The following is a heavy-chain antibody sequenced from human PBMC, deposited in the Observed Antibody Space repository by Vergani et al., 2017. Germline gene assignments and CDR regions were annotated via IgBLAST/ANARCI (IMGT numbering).Heavy chain of an antibody. CDR1: GYFISSGYY. CDR2: IYHRGST. V-gene: IGHV4-38-2*02. J-gene: IGHJ4*02. CDR3: ARDNGLYSSSSGFDY. D-gene: IGHD6-6*01. Sequence: QVQLQESGPGLVKPSETLSLTCAVSGYFISSGYYWGWVRQPPGKGLEWIGSIYHRGSTFYNPSLKSRVTISVDTSKNQFSLKLSSVTAADTAVYYCARDNGLYSSSSGFDYWGQGTLVTVSS.